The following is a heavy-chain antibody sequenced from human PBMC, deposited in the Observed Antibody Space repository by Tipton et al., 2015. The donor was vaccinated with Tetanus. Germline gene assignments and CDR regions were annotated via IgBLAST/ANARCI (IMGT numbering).Heavy chain of an antibody. V-gene: IGHV4-34*01. CDR1: GGAFSGHY. J-gene: IGHJ4*02. CDR2: IHPSGST. CDR3: ARSIAAASVWPFDY. D-gene: IGHD2-2*01. Sequence: LRLSCAVYGGAFSGHYWTWIRQAPGKGLEWIGEIHPSGSTNYNASLRGRVTMSVDLTRKHVFLRMTPVTAADTAVYYCARSIAAASVWPFDYWGQGTQVTVSS.